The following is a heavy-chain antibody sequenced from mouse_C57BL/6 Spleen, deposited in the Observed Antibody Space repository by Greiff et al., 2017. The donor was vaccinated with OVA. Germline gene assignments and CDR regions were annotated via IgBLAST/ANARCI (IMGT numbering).Heavy chain of an antibody. D-gene: IGHD3-2*02. CDR1: GYTFTSYW. Sequence: QVQLQQSGAELVKPGASVKLSCKASGYTFTSYWMQWVKQRPGQGLEWIGEIDPSDSYTNYNQKFKGKATLTVDTSSSTAYMQLSSLTSEDSAVYYCARVTAQAAYWGQGTLVTVSA. V-gene: IGHV1-50*01. J-gene: IGHJ3*01. CDR2: IDPSDSYT. CDR3: ARVTAQAAY.